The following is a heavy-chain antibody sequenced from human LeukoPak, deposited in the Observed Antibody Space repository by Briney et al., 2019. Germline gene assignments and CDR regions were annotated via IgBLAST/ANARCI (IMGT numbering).Heavy chain of an antibody. CDR1: GFTFSNNW. CDR3: ARDVSDENGSSSRIHLDS. D-gene: IGHD6-6*01. V-gene: IGHV3-7*01. Sequence: PGGSLRLSYAASGFTFSNNWMTWVRQAPGKGLEWVANIKQDGSEKYYVDSVKGRFTISRDNAKNSLFLQMNSLRAEDSAVYYCARDVSDENGSSSRIHLDSWGQGTLVSVSS. CDR2: IKQDGSEK. J-gene: IGHJ4*02.